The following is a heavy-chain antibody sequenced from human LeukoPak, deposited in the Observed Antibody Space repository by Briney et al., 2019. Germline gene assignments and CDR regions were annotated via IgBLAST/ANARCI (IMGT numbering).Heavy chain of an antibody. D-gene: IGHD5-18*01. CDR2: VYKSGST. Sequence: PSETLSLTCTVSGGSISNYYWSWIRQPPGKGLEWIGYVYKSGSTSYNPSLKSRVTISVDTSKKQFSLKLSSVTAADTALYYCARERSRIQLWDMNAFDIWGQGTMVTVSS. V-gene: IGHV4-59*01. CDR3: ARERSRIQLWDMNAFDI. CDR1: GGSISNYY. J-gene: IGHJ3*02.